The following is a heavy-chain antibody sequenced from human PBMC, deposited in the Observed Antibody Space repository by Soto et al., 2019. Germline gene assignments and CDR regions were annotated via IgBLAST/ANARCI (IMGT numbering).Heavy chain of an antibody. V-gene: IGHV4-4*02. Sequence: QVQLQESGPGLVKPSGTLSLTCAVSGGSISSSNWWSWVRQPPGKGLEWIGEIYHSGSTNYNPSLNGRVTISVDKSKNQFSLKRSSVTAAATAVYYCARVSGSYYYGMDVWGQGTTVTVSS. CDR3: ARVSGSYYYGMDV. J-gene: IGHJ6*02. D-gene: IGHD1-26*01. CDR2: IYHSGST. CDR1: GGSISSSNW.